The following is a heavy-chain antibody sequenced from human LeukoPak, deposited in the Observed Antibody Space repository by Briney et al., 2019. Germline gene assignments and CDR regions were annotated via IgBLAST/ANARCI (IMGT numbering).Heavy chain of an antibody. CDR3: ARGRLSDDLEWLLPVPFDP. CDR2: MNPNRGNT. D-gene: IGHD3-3*01. J-gene: IGHJ5*02. V-gene: IGHV1-8*01. CDR1: GYTFTSYD. Sequence: ASVKVSCKASGYTFTSYDINWMRQATGQGLEWMGWMNPNRGNTGYAQKFQGRVTMTRNTSISTAYMELSSLRSEDTAVYYCARGRLSDDLEWLLPVPFDPWGQGTLVTVSS.